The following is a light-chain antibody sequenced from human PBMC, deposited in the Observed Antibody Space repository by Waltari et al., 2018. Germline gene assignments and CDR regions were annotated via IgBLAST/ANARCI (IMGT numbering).Light chain of an antibody. CDR3: QQYGSSLGT. V-gene: IGKV3-20*01. J-gene: IGKJ1*01. CDR2: GAS. CDR1: QSVSSSF. Sequence: EIVLTQSPGTLCLSPRERVTRSCRASQSVSSSFLAWDQQTPGQAPRRPIYGASRSVAGIADMFTGSGSRTDFTLTISSLAPEAFAVYYCQQYGSSLGTFRIGTKV.